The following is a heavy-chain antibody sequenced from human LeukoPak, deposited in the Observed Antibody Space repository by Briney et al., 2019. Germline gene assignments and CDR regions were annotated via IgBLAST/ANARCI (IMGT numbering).Heavy chain of an antibody. D-gene: IGHD1-1*01. CDR2: ITGGSGGS. V-gene: IGHV3-23*01. Sequence: GGAPRLSFSAPGFTLCSSSITRGRPAPGEGLEWVSSITGGSGGSYHADSVKGRFTISRDNSKNTLYLQMNSLTADDTAVYYCARGWQQLGSWGRGTLVTVSS. CDR1: GFTLCSSS. CDR3: ARGWQQLGS. J-gene: IGHJ5*02.